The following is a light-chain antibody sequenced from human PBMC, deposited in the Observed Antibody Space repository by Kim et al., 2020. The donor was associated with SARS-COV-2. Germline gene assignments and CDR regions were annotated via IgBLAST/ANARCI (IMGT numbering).Light chain of an antibody. CDR1: KLGNKY. Sequence: SYELTQPPSVSVSSGQTASITCSGDKLGNKYTSWYQQKPGQPPILVIYQDNKRPSGIPERFSGSNSGSTATLTISGTQTMDEADYYCQAWDSSFVVFGGG. CDR2: QDN. J-gene: IGLJ2*01. CDR3: QAWDSSFVV. V-gene: IGLV3-1*01.